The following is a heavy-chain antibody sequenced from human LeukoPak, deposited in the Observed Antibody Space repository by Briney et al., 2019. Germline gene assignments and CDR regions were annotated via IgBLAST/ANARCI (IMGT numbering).Heavy chain of an antibody. D-gene: IGHD1-26*01. CDR2: INHSGST. CDR1: GGPFSGYY. V-gene: IGHV4-34*01. J-gene: IGHJ4*02. Sequence: SETLSLTCAVYGGPFSGYYWSWIRQPPGKGLEWIGEINHSGSTNYNPSLKSRVTISVDTSKNQFSLKLSSVTAADTAVYYCARAVNIVGATCHFDYWGQGTLVTVSS. CDR3: ARAVNIVGATCHFDY.